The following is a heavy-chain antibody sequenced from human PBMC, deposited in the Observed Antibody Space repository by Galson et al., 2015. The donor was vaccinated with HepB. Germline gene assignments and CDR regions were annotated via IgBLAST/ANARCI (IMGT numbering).Heavy chain of an antibody. J-gene: IGHJ3*02. CDR2: ISYNGVNK. Sequence: SLRLSCAASGSTFSKYVMHWVRQVPGKGLEWVAAISYNGVNKDHRDSVKGRFTISRDNSKDTLYLEMASLRPEDTAVYYCARDQIQVWLCVGVFDMWGQGTMVSVSS. CDR1: GSTFSKYV. V-gene: IGHV3-30-3*01. CDR3: ARDQIQVWLCVGVFDM. D-gene: IGHD5-18*01.